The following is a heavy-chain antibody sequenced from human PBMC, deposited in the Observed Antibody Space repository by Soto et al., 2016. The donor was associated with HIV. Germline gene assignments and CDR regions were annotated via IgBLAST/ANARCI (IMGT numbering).Heavy chain of an antibody. Sequence: EVQLVESGGGLVQPGGSLRLSCAASGFTFSSYSMNWVRQAPGKGLEWVSYISSSSSTIYYADSVKGRFTISRDNAKNSLYLQMYSLRAEDTALYFCARDHRIVGTTLLDYWGQGTLVHRLL. J-gene: IGHJ4*02. V-gene: IGHV3-48*04. CDR1: GFTFSSYS. D-gene: IGHD1-26*01. CDR3: ARDHRIVGTTLLDY. CDR2: ISSSSSTI.